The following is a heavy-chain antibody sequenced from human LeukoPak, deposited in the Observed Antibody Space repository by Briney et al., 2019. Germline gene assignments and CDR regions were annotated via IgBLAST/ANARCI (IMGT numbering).Heavy chain of an antibody. D-gene: IGHD6-19*01. CDR1: GFTFSSCG. CDR2: ISYDGSNK. Sequence: GGSLRLSCAASGFTFSSCGMHWVRQAPGKGLEWVAVISYDGSNKYYADSVKGRFTISKDNSKNTLFLEMNSLRAGDTAVYYCAKALTSGWYLDAFNIWGQGTMVTVSS. J-gene: IGHJ3*02. V-gene: IGHV3-30*18. CDR3: AKALTSGWYLDAFNI.